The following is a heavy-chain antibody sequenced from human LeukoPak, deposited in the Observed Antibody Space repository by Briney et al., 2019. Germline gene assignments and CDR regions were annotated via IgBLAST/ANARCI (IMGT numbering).Heavy chain of an antibody. J-gene: IGHJ5*02. Sequence: PSETLSLTCTVSGGSISPYYWSWIRQPPGKGLEWIGHIYYSGSTNYNPSLKSRVTLSVDTSKNQFSLKLSSVTAADTAVYYCARAVVVVTGAGWFDPWGQGTLVTVSS. V-gene: IGHV4-59*01. CDR1: GGSISPYY. D-gene: IGHD2-21*02. CDR3: ARAVVVVTGAGWFDP. CDR2: IYYSGST.